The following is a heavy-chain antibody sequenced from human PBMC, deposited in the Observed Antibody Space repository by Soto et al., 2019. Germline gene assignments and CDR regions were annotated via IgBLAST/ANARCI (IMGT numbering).Heavy chain of an antibody. V-gene: IGHV1-69*13. J-gene: IGHJ4*02. CDR2: IIPIFGTA. CDR1: GGTFSSYA. D-gene: IGHD6-13*01. Sequence: VASVKVSCKASGGTFSSYAISWVRQAPGQGLEWMGGIIPIFGTANYAQKFQGRVTITADESTSTAYMELSSLRSEDTAVYYCARGIAANTYYFDYWGQGTLVTVSS. CDR3: ARGIAANTYYFDY.